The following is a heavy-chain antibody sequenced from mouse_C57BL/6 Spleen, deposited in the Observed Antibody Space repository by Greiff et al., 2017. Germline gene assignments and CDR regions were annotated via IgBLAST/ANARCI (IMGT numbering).Heavy chain of an antibody. CDR3: ARDDSYYAMDY. Sequence: EVQVVESGGGLVKPGGSLKLSCAASGFTFSSYAMSWVRQTPEKRLEWVATISDGGSYTYYPDNVKGRFTISRDNAKNNLYLQMSHLKSEDTAMYYCARDDSYYAMDYWGKGTSVTVSS. J-gene: IGHJ4*01. D-gene: IGHD2-4*01. CDR2: ISDGGSYT. V-gene: IGHV5-4*01. CDR1: GFTFSSYA.